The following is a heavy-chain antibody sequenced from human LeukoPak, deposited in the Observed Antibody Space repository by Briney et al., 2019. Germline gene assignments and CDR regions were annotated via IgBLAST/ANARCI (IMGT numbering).Heavy chain of an antibody. Sequence: PSETLSLTCTVSGGSISSYYWSWLRQPPGKGLEWIGYIYYSGSTNYNPSLKSRVTISLDTSKNQFSLKLSSVTAADTAVCYCATSSSSWYKEFDYWGQGALVTVSS. CDR2: IYYSGST. D-gene: IGHD6-13*01. CDR3: ATSSSSWYKEFDY. CDR1: GGSISSYY. V-gene: IGHV4-59*01. J-gene: IGHJ4*02.